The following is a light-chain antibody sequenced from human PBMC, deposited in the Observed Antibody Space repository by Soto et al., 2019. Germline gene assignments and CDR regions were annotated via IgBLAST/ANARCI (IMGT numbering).Light chain of an antibody. V-gene: IGKV3-20*01. CDR1: QSVTSSY. Sequence: EIVLTQSPGTLSLSPGERATLSCRASQSVTSSYLAWYQQKPGQAPRLLISDVSGRATGIPDRFSGSGSGTDFTLTISRLEPEEFAVYYCQQYGSSPLTFGGGTKVEIK. J-gene: IGKJ4*01. CDR3: QQYGSSPLT. CDR2: DVS.